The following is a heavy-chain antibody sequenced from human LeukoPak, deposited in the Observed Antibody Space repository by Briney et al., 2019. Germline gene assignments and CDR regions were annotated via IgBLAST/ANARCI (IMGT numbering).Heavy chain of an antibody. V-gene: IGHV1-46*01. J-gene: IGHJ4*02. CDR2: INPSGGTT. CDR3: ARKSLDYYDSSGYSSGDY. CDR1: GYTFTSYY. D-gene: IGHD3-22*01. Sequence: GASVKVSCKASGYTFTSYYMHWVRQAPGQGLEWMGVINPSGGTTTYAQKFQGRVTMTRDTSTRTVYMEVSSLTSDDTAVYYCARKSLDYYDSSGYSSGDYWGQGPLVTVSS.